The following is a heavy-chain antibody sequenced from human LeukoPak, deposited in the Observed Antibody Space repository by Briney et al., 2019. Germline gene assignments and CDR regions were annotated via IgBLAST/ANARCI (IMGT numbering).Heavy chain of an antibody. CDR2: INHSGST. CDR3: ARDRNDYVWGSYRRLDY. Sequence: SETLSLTCAVYGGSFSGYCWSWIRQPPGKGLEWIGEINHSGSTNYNPSLKSRVTISVDTSKNQFSLKLSSVTAADTAVYYCARDRNDYVWGSYRRLDYWGQGTLVTVSS. CDR1: GGSFSGYC. J-gene: IGHJ4*02. V-gene: IGHV4-34*01. D-gene: IGHD3-16*02.